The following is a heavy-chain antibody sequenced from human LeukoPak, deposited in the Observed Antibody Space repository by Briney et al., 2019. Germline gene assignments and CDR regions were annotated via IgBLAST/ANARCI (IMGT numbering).Heavy chain of an antibody. Sequence: GASVKVSCKASGYTFTGYYMHWVRQAPGQGLEWMGWINPNSGGTNYAPKLQGRVIMTTDTSISTAYMELSRLRSDDTAVYYCAREQAGFDYWGQGILVTVSS. V-gene: IGHV1-2*02. CDR3: AREQAGFDY. CDR2: INPNSGGT. D-gene: IGHD6-25*01. CDR1: GYTFTGYY. J-gene: IGHJ4*02.